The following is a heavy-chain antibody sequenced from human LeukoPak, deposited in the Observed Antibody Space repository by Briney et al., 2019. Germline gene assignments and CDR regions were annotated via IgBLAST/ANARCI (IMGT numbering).Heavy chain of an antibody. Sequence: KPSETLSLTCTVSGVSISSSNNFWGWIRQPPGKGLEWIGSVHYSGTTYYIPSLKSRVTISVDTSKNQFSLKPSSVTAADTAVYYCARHEEEDGYNAKTFGYWGQGTLVTVSS. CDR2: VHYSGTT. V-gene: IGHV4-39*01. CDR1: GVSISSSNNF. D-gene: IGHD5-24*01. CDR3: ARHEEEDGYNAKTFGY. J-gene: IGHJ4*02.